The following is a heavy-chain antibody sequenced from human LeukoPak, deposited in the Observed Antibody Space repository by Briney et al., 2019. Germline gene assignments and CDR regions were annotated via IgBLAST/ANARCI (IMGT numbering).Heavy chain of an antibody. CDR2: LSYTGKT. D-gene: IGHD2/OR15-2a*01. Sequence: SETLSLTCVVSGAYVSSSHWNWIRQLPGKGLEWIGCLSYTGKTDYNPSLTSRVTISLDTSKNQVSLKLSSVTAEVTAVYYCSEGYFEPFDHWGQGTLVTVSS. V-gene: IGHV4-59*02. CDR3: SEGYFEPFDH. CDR1: GAYVSSSH. J-gene: IGHJ4*02.